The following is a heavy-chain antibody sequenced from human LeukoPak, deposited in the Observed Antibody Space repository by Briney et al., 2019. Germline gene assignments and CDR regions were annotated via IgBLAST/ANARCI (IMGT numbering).Heavy chain of an antibody. D-gene: IGHD2-2*01. CDR3: ARRYKLYCFDY. J-gene: IGHJ4*02. CDR2: IYHSGST. V-gene: IGHV4-38-2*01. CDR1: GYSISSGYY. Sequence: SETLSLTCAVSGYSISSGYYWGWIRQPPGKGLEWIGSIYHSGSTYYNPSLKSRVTISVDTSKNQFSLKLSSGTAADTAVDYCARRYKLYCFDYWGQGTLVTVSS.